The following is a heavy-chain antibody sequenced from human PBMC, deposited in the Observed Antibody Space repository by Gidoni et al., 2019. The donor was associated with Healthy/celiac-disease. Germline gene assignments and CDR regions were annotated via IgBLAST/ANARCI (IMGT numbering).Heavy chain of an antibody. D-gene: IGHD3-3*01. J-gene: IGHJ4*02. CDR1: GFTFSSYG. CDR3: ARAARFLEWLAGDY. Sequence: QVQLVESGGGVVQPGRSLRLSCAASGFTFSSYGMHWVRQAPGKGLEGVAVIWYDGSNKYYADSVKGRFTISRDNSKNTLYLQMNSLRAEDTAVYYCARAARFLEWLAGDYWGQGTLVTVSS. V-gene: IGHV3-33*01. CDR2: IWYDGSNK.